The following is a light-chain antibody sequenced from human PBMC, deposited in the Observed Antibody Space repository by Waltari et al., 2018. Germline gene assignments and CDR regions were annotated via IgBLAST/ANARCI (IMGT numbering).Light chain of an antibody. CDR2: DVS. CDR3: TSYTSSHGLV. Sequence: QSALTQPASVSGSPGQSITISCTGTSRDVGGYNYLSWYQQHPGKAPKVVIFDVSCRPSGGSNRFYASKSGNTASLTISGLQAEDEADYYCTSYTSSHGLVFGTGTKVTVL. V-gene: IGLV2-14*03. J-gene: IGLJ1*01. CDR1: SRDVGGYNY.